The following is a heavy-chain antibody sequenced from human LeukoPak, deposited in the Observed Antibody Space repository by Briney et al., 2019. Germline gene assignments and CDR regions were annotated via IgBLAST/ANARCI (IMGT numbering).Heavy chain of an antibody. CDR2: INPSGGST. D-gene: IGHD6-13*01. V-gene: IGHV1-46*01. J-gene: IGHJ4*02. CDR3: ARDKAAAGTEFDY. CDR1: RYTFTSYY. Sequence: ASVNVSFTASRYTFTSYYMHGVRQAPGQGLEWMGIINPSGGSTSYAQKFQGRVTMTRDTSTSTVYMELSSLRSEDTAVYYCARDKAAAGTEFDYWGQGTLVTVSS.